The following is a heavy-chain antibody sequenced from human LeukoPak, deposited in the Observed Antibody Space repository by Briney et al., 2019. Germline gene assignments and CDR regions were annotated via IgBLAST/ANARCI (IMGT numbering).Heavy chain of an antibody. CDR1: GYSFPTYW. V-gene: IGHV5-51*01. CDR3: ARRSLRDDSFDI. Sequence: GESLKISCKGSGYSFPTYWIGWVRQMPGKGLEWMGIIYPGDSDTRYSPSFQGQVTISADKSITTAYLQWSSLKASDTAMYYCARRSLRDDSFDIWGQGTMVTVSS. J-gene: IGHJ3*02. CDR2: IYPGDSDT.